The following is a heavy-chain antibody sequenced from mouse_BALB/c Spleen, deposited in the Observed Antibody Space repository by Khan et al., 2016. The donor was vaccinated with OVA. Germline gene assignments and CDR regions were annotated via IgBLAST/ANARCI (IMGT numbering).Heavy chain of an antibody. J-gene: IGHJ2*01. Sequence: QVQLQQSGAELAQPGASVKMSCKASGYTFTTYWMHWVKQRPGQGLEWIGSINPTSGYTDYTEKFQDRATLSADKSYSTAYLQLSSLTSEGSAVYYCTRDRIDYWGQGTTLTVAS. CDR3: TRDRIDY. CDR2: INPTSGYT. CDR1: GYTFTTYW. V-gene: IGHV1-7*01.